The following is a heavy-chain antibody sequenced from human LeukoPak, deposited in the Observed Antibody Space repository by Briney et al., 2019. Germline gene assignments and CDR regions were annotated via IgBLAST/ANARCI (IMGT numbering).Heavy chain of an antibody. CDR2: ISSSGSDI. CDR3: ARHGDSDAFDI. CDR1: GFTFSDYY. J-gene: IGHJ3*02. D-gene: IGHD4-17*01. Sequence: GGSLRLSCAASGFTFSDYYMSWIRQAPGKGLEWLSYISSSGSDIYYADSVKGRFTVSRDIAKNSLYLQMNSLRAEDTAVYYCARHGDSDAFDIWGQGTMVTVSS. V-gene: IGHV3-11*01.